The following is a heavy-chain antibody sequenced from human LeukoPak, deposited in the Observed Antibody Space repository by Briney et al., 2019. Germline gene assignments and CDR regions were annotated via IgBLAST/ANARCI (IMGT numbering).Heavy chain of an antibody. CDR3: AKRGDRSSYDSSGYYYADDY. J-gene: IGHJ4*02. V-gene: IGHV3-23*01. Sequence: GGSLRLSCAASGFTFSSYAMSWVRQAPGKGLEWVSAISGSGGSTYYADPVKGRFTISRDNSKNTLYLQMNSLRAEDTAVYYCAKRGDRSSYDSSGYYYADDYWGQGTLVTVSS. CDR2: ISGSGGST. CDR1: GFTFSSYA. D-gene: IGHD3-22*01.